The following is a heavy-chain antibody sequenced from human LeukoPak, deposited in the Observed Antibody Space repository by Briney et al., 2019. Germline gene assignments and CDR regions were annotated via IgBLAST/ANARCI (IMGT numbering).Heavy chain of an antibody. CDR2: IGTAGDT. CDR3: ARGSNDYVWGSYRYKGHFDY. CDR1: GFTFSSYD. J-gene: IGHJ4*02. D-gene: IGHD3-16*02. Sequence: GGSLRLSCAASGFTFSSYDMHWVRQATGKGLEWVSAIGTAGDTYYPGSVKGRFTISRENAKNSLYLQMNSLRAGDTAVYYCARGSNDYVWGSYRYKGHFDYWGQGTLVTVSS. V-gene: IGHV3-13*04.